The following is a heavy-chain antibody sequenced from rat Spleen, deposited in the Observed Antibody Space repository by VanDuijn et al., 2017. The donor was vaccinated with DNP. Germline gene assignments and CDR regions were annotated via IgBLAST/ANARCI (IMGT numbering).Heavy chain of an antibody. CDR1: GFIFSNYY. Sequence: EVQLVESGGGPVQPGRSLKLSCVASGFIFSNYYMAWVRQAPAKGLEWVAYISTGGGSTYYRDSVKGRFTISRDNAQNTLYLQMNKLGSEDTGIYYCAKGPNFGGWSDYFDYWGQGVMVTVSS. CDR2: ISTGGGST. J-gene: IGHJ2*01. CDR3: AKGPNFGGWSDYFDY. D-gene: IGHD1-11*01. V-gene: IGHV5-27*01.